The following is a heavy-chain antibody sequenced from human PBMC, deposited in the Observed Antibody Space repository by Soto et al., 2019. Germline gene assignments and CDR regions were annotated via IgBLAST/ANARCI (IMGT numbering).Heavy chain of an antibody. V-gene: IGHV3-21*01. Sequence: PGGSLRLSXAASGFTFSSYSMNWVRQAPGKGLEWVSSISSSSSYIYYADSVKGRFTISRDNAKNSLYLQMNSLRAEDTAVYYCARDIIRDSVQNPYYYYGMDVWGQGTTVTVSS. J-gene: IGHJ6*02. CDR3: ARDIIRDSVQNPYYYYGMDV. CDR2: ISSSSSYI. D-gene: IGHD3-10*01. CDR1: GFTFSSYS.